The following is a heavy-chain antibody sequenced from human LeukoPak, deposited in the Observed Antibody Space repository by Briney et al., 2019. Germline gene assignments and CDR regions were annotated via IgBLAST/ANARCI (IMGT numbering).Heavy chain of an antibody. CDR3: ARPYSGYDPALDY. J-gene: IGHJ4*02. D-gene: IGHD5-12*01. CDR1: GGSISSYY. V-gene: IGHV4-59*01. Sequence: SETLSLTCTVSGGSISSYYWSWIRQPPGKGLEWIGYIYYSGSTNYNPSLKSRVTISVDTSKNQFSLKLSSVTAADTAVYYCARPYSGYDPALDYWGQGTLVTVSS. CDR2: IYYSGST.